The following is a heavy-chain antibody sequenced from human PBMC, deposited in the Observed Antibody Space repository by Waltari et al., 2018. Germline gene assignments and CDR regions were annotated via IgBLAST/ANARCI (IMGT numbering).Heavy chain of an antibody. CDR2: VYRSGST. Sequence: QLQLQESGPGVVKPSETLSLTCSVSAVAIRESSFYWGWMRQAPGKGLEWIGSVYRSGSTCYAASLKSRVTISVDTSKNHFSLNVRSVTAADMGVYFCAKHSFGSYFSPWGQGTLVTVSS. V-gene: IGHV4-39*01. CDR3: AKHSFGSYFSP. D-gene: IGHD1-26*01. CDR1: AVAIRESSFY. J-gene: IGHJ5*02.